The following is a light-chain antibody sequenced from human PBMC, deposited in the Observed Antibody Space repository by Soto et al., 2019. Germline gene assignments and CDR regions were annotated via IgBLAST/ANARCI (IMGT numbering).Light chain of an antibody. CDR2: DAS. CDR1: QSVRSN. V-gene: IGKV3-11*01. CDR3: QQRSTWIT. J-gene: IGKJ5*01. Sequence: EKVMTQSPATLSVSPGERATLSCGASQSVRSNVAWYQQKPGQAPRLLIYDASNRATGIPARFSGSGSGTDFTLTISSLEPEDFAVYYCQQRSTWITFGQGTRLEI.